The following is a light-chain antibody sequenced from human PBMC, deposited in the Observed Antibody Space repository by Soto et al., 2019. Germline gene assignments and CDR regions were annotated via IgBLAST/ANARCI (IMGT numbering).Light chain of an antibody. CDR1: QSLLYGDGNTY. CDR3: MQGTYWPYT. CDR2: KVS. V-gene: IGKV2-30*01. Sequence: DVVMTQSPLSLPVTLGQPASISCRSSQSLLYGDGNTYLNWFQQRPGQSPRRLIYKVSNRDSGVPDRFSGSGSGTDFTLQISRVEAEDVGVYYCMQGTYWPYTFGQGTKLEIK. J-gene: IGKJ2*01.